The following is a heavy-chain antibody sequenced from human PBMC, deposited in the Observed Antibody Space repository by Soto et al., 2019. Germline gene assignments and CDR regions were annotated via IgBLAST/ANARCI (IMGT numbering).Heavy chain of an antibody. J-gene: IGHJ4*02. V-gene: IGHV4-59*01. Sequence: SETLSLTCTVSGGSISNYYWSWIRQPPGKGLEWIGYIHYSGSTNYNPSLKSRVTISVDTSKNQFSLKLSSVTAADTAVYYCARNRRYIYGLHFDYWGQGPLVTVSS. CDR1: GGSISNYY. CDR2: IHYSGST. CDR3: ARNRRYIYGLHFDY. D-gene: IGHD5-18*01.